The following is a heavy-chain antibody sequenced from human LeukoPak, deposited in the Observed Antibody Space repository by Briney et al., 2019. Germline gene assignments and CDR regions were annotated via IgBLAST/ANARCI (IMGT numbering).Heavy chain of an antibody. J-gene: IGHJ5*02. D-gene: IGHD5-12*01. CDR1: GFIFSISD. CDR3: ARLPGTPKES. Sequence: GGSLRLSCAASGFIFSISDMHWVRQAPGKGLQWVAFISYDGSKKHCADSVQGRCTISRDNAKNSLYLQMNSLRAEDTAVYYCARLPGTPKESWGQGTLVTVSS. CDR2: ISYDGSKK. V-gene: IGHV3-33*03.